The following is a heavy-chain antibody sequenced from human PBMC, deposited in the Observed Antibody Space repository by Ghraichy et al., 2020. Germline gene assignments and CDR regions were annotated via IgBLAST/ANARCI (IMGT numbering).Heavy chain of an antibody. CDR3: AREEVEPPPAAHADYDILTGPLSPWFDP. D-gene: IGHD3-9*01. Sequence: SETLSLTCAVYGGSFSGYYWSWIRQPPGKGLEWIGEINHSGSTNYNPSLKSRVTISVDTSKNQFSLKLSSVTAADTAVYYCAREEVEPPPAAHADYDILTGPLSPWFDPWGQGTLVTVSS. J-gene: IGHJ5*02. CDR2: INHSGST. CDR1: GGSFSGYY. V-gene: IGHV4-34*01.